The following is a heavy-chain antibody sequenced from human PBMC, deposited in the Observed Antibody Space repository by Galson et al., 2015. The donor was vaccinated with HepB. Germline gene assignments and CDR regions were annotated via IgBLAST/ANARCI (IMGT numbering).Heavy chain of an antibody. V-gene: IGHV5-51*01. CDR2: IYPGDSDV. CDR1: GSSFTSYW. D-gene: IGHD5-12*01. J-gene: IGHJ6*02. CDR3: ARQTYSAFQFETMDV. Sequence: QSGAEVKKPGESLKISCTGSGSSFTSYWIGWVRQMPGKGLEWMGIIYPGDSDVRQSTTFQGHVNISADKSINTAYLQWGSLKASDTAIYYCARQTYSAFQFETMDVWGQGTTVTVSS.